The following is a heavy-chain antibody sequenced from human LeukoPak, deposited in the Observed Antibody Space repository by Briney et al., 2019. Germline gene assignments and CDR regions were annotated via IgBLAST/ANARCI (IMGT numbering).Heavy chain of an antibody. CDR1: GYTFTSHA. CDR3: ASYSRDGYNLFDY. Sequence: ASVKVSCKASGYTFTSHAMNWVRRAPGQGLEWMGWINTNTGNPTYAQGFTGRFVFSLDTSFSTAYLQISSLKAEDTAVYYCASYSRDGYNLFDYWGQGTLVTVSS. V-gene: IGHV7-4-1*02. D-gene: IGHD5-24*01. CDR2: INTNTGNP. J-gene: IGHJ4*02.